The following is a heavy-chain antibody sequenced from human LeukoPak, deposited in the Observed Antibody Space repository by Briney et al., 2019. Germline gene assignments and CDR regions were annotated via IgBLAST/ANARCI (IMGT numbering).Heavy chain of an antibody. CDR3: ARQDFQQQLVYMHCFDY. CDR2: ICYSGST. J-gene: IGHJ4*02. V-gene: IGHV4-39*01. D-gene: IGHD6-13*01. Sequence: PSETLSLTGTVSGGSISSSSYCWRWIRQPPGKGLEWIGSICYSGSTYYNPSLKSRVTISVDTSKNHFSLKLSSVTAADTAVYYCARQDFQQQLVYMHCFDYWGQGTLVTVSS. CDR1: GGSISSSSYC.